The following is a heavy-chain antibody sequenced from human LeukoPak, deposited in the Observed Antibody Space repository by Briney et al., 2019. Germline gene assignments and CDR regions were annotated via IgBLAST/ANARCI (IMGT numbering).Heavy chain of an antibody. D-gene: IGHD6-19*01. CDR1: KFIISDYW. Sequence: PGGSLRLSCVASKFIISDYWMNWVRQAPGKGLEWVANIKQDGSEKYYVDSVKGRFTISRDNAKNSVYLQMNSVRAEDMALYYCAKDMGYSSTGAFDIWGQGTMVSVSS. CDR3: AKDMGYSSTGAFDI. CDR2: IKQDGSEK. J-gene: IGHJ3*02. V-gene: IGHV3-7*03.